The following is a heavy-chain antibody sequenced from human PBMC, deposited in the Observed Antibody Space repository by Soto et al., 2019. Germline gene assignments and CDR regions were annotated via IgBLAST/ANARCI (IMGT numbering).Heavy chain of an antibody. J-gene: IGHJ4*02. CDR2: IWHTGRP. D-gene: IGHD2-15*01. CDR3: VRDSRTGCSSINCYMH. V-gene: IGHV4-4*02. CDR1: GDSLTHNHW. Sequence: QLQLRESGPGLVQPSGTLSLTCDVSGDSLTHNHWWSWVRQAPGKGLEWIGGIWHTGRPNYNPSLKSRVAISIDKSKNQFSLKLSSVPAADTAVYYCVRDSRTGCSSINCYMHWGQGTLVTVSS.